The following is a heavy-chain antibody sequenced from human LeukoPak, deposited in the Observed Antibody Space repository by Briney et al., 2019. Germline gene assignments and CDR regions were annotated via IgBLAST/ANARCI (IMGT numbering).Heavy chain of an antibody. J-gene: IGHJ5*02. D-gene: IGHD3-10*01. V-gene: IGHV4-34*01. CDR2: INHSGST. CDR1: GGSFSGYY. Sequence: SETLSLTCAVYGGSFSGYYWSWIRQPPGKGLEWIGEINHSGSTNYNPSLKSRVTISVDTSKNQFSLKLSSVTAADTAVYYCARATYYGSGNVYNWFDPWGQGTLVTVS. CDR3: ARATYYGSGNVYNWFDP.